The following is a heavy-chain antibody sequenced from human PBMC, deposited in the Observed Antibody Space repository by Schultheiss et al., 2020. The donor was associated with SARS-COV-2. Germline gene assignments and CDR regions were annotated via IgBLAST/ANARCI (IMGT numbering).Heavy chain of an antibody. CDR3: ARRDLQLWLSYAFDI. CDR2: ISSSGSII. D-gene: IGHD5-18*01. J-gene: IGHJ3*02. CDR1: GGSFSGYY. V-gene: IGHV3-11*04. Sequence: GGSLRLSCAVYGGSFSGYYWSWIRQPPGKGLEWISYISSSGSIIYYADSVKGRFTISRDNAKNSLYLQMNSLRAEDTAVYYCARRDLQLWLSYAFDIWGQGTMVTVSS.